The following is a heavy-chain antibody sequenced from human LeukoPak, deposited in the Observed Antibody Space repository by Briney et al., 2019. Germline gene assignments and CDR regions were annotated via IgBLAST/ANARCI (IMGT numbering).Heavy chain of an antibody. V-gene: IGHV4-61*02. CDR1: GGSISSGSYY. CDR3: ARLGGSYSLYYYYYYMDV. D-gene: IGHD1-26*01. J-gene: IGHJ6*03. CDR2: IYTSGST. Sequence: SETLSLTCTVSGGSISSGSYYWSWIRQPAGKGLECIGRIYTSGSTNYNPSLKSRVTISVDTSKNQFSLKLSSVTAADTAVYYCARLGGSYSLYYYYYYMDVWGKGTTVTISS.